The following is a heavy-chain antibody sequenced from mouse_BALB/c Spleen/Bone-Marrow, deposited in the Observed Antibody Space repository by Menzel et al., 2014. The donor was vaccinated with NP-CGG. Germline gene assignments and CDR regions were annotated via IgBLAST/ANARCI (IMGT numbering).Heavy chain of an antibody. V-gene: IGHV1S22*01. J-gene: IGHJ2*02. CDR2: IYPGTGST. Sequence: LQESGSELVRPGASVKLSCKASGYTFTSYWMHWVKQRPGQGLEWIGNIYPGTGSTNYDEKFKTKATLTVDTSSSPPYMHLSSLPSEAAAVFSCARCFLLDYGGQGTSLTVPS. CDR1: GYTFTSYW. CDR3: ARCFLLDY.